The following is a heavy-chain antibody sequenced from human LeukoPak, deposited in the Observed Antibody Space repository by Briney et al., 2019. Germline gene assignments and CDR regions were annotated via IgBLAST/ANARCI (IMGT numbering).Heavy chain of an antibody. CDR3: AREPYSISSDFDS. D-gene: IGHD2-2*01. J-gene: IGHJ4*02. V-gene: IGHV1-18*01. Sequence: ASVKVSCKASGYTFTSYGISWVRQAPGQGLEWMGWISAYNGNTNHAQKFQGRLTLTTDTSTTTAYMELRSLRSDDTAVYYCAREPYSISSDFDSWGQGTLATISS. CDR1: GYTFTSYG. CDR2: ISAYNGNT.